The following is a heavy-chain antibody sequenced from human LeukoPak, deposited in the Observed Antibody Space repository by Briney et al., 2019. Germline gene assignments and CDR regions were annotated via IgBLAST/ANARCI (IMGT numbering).Heavy chain of an antibody. J-gene: IGHJ4*02. V-gene: IGHV3-30*02. CDR2: IRYDGSNQ. D-gene: IGHD5-18*01. CDR3: ANFVDTSMGGNDY. CDR1: GFSFSSHG. Sequence: GGSLRLSCAASGFSFSSHGLHWVRQAPGKGLEWVAFIRYDGSNQYYADSVKGRFTISRDDSKNTLYLQMDSLRAEDTALYYCANFVDTSMGGNDYWGQGTLVTVSS.